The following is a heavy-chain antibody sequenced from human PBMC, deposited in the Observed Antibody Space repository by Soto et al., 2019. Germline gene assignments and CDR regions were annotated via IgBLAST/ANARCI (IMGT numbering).Heavy chain of an antibody. CDR1: GGSIISYY. CDR3: ASRGVDIVATARDYYYGMDV. D-gene: IGHD5-12*01. CDR2: IYYSGST. Sequence: SETLSLTCTVSGGSIISYYWSWIRQPPGKGLEWIGYIYYSGSTNYNPSLKSRVTISVDTSKNQFSLKLSSVAAADTAVYYCASRGVDIVATARDYYYGMDVWGQGTTVTVS. V-gene: IGHV4-59*01. J-gene: IGHJ6*02.